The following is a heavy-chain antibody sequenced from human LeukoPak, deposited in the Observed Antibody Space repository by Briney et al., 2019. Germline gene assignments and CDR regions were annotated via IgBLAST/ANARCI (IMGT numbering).Heavy chain of an antibody. CDR3: ARSGLVRGVST. V-gene: IGHV4-59*01. Sequence: PSETLSLTCTVSGGSISSYYWSWIRQPPGKELEWIGSISYSGSTNYNPSLKSRVTMSIDTSKNQFSLKLNSVTAADTAVYYCARSGLVRGVSTWGQGTLVTVSS. J-gene: IGHJ4*02. CDR2: ISYSGST. D-gene: IGHD3-10*01. CDR1: GGSISSYY.